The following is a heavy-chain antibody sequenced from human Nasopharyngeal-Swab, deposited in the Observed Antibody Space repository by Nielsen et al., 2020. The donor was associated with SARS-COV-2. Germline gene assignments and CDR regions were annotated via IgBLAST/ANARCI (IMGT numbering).Heavy chain of an antibody. D-gene: IGHD3-9*01. Sequence: GGSLRLSCAASGFTVSSNYMSWVRQAPGKGLEWVSVIYSGGSTYYADSVKGRFTISRDNSKNTLYLQMNSLRPEDTAVYYCARDSGQDYDILTGYYVPLFYGMDVWGQGTTVTVSS. J-gene: IGHJ6*02. CDR3: ARDSGQDYDILTGYYVPLFYGMDV. CDR2: IYSGGST. CDR1: GFTVSSNY. V-gene: IGHV3-66*01.